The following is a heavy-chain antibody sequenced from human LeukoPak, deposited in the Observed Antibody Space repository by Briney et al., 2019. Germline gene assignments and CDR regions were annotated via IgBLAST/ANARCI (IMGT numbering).Heavy chain of an antibody. J-gene: IGHJ5*02. V-gene: IGHV1-8*03. Sequence: GASVKVSCKASGYTFTSYDINWVRQATGQGLEWMGWMNPNSGNTAYAQNFQGRVTITRNTSISTAYMELSSLRSEDTAVYYCAREVTMVRGVITWFDPWGQGTLVTVSS. CDR1: GYTFTSYD. CDR3: AREVTMVRGVITWFDP. CDR2: MNPNSGNT. D-gene: IGHD3-10*01.